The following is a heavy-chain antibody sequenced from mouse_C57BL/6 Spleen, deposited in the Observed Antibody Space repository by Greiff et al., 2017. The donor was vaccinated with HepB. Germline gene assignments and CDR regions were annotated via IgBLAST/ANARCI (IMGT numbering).Heavy chain of an antibody. D-gene: IGHD2-3*01. Sequence: VQLQQSGPGMVKPSQSLSLTCTVTGYSITSGYDWHWIRHFPGNKLEWMGYISYSGSTNYNPSLKSRISITHDTSKNHFFLTLNSVTTEDTATYYCARDGGNDPAWFAYWGQGTLVTVSA. V-gene: IGHV3-1*01. CDR3: ARDGGNDPAWFAY. J-gene: IGHJ3*01. CDR2: ISYSGST. CDR1: GYSITSGYD.